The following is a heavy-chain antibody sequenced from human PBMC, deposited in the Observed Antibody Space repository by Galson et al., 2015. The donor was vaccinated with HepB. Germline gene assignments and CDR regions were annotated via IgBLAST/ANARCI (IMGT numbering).Heavy chain of an antibody. CDR3: ANDASDSSSWGAYYYYGMDV. CDR1: GFTFSSYA. Sequence: SLRLSCAASGFTFSSYAMSWVRQAPGKGLEWVSAISGSGGSTYYADSVKGRFTISRDNSKNTLYLQMNSLRAEDTAVYYCANDASDSSSWGAYYYYGMDVWGQGTTVTVSS. CDR2: ISGSGGST. J-gene: IGHJ6*02. D-gene: IGHD6-13*01. V-gene: IGHV3-23*01.